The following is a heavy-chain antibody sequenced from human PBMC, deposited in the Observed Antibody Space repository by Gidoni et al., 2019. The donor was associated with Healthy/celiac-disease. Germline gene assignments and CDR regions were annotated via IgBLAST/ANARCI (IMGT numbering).Heavy chain of an antibody. V-gene: IGHV4-34*01. D-gene: IGHD3-22*01. Sequence: QVQLQQWGAGLLKPSETLSLPCVVSGGSFSGYYWSWIRQPPGKGLEWVGDINHSGSTNYNPSLKSRVTISVDTSKNQFSLKLSSVTAADTAVYYCARGGNNNDNSGYSSSFDCWGQGTLVTVSS. CDR3: ARGGNNNDNSGYSSSFDC. CDR2: INHSGST. J-gene: IGHJ4*02. CDR1: GGSFSGYY.